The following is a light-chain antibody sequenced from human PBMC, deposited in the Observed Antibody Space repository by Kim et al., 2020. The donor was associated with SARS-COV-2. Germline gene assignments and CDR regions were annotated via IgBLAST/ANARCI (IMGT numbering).Light chain of an antibody. V-gene: IGLV3-9*01. CDR2: RES. CDR1: NIGSKN. J-gene: IGLJ3*02. Sequence: SYELTQPLSVSVALGQTARITCGGNNIGSKNVHWYQQKPGQAPVLVIYRESNRPSGIPERFSGSNSGSTATLTISRAQAGDEADYYCQVWDSSTGVFGGGTQLTVL. CDR3: QVWDSSTGV.